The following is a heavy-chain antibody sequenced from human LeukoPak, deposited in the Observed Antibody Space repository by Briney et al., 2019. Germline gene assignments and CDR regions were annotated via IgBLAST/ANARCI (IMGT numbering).Heavy chain of an antibody. V-gene: IGHV3-48*01. D-gene: IGHD1-1*01. Sequence: PGGSLRLSCAASDFTFTTYSMNWVRQAPGKGLEGVSYISSHSSTMYHADSVKGRFTISRDNAKNSLYLQMNSLRAEDTAVYYCARGLERGYFDYWGQGTLVTVSS. CDR1: DFTFTTYS. J-gene: IGHJ4*02. CDR2: ISSHSSTM. CDR3: ARGLERGYFDY.